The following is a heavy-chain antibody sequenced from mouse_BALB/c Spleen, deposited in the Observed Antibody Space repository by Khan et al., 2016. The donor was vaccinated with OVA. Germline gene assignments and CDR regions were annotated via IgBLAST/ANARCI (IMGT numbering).Heavy chain of an antibody. V-gene: IGHV9-3*02. D-gene: IGHD1-1*01. J-gene: IGHJ4*01. CDR3: ARYDYYCSAYRTLNYYTMDY. CDR1: GYTFTDYG. Sequence: QIQLVQSGPELKKPGETVKISCKASGYTFTDYGMNWVKQAPGKGLKWMGWINPNTGEPTYAEDFKGRFALSLETSSRTAYLQLNNPKTEDTATYFCARYDYYCSAYRTLNYYTMDYWGQGTSVTVSS. CDR2: INPNTGEP.